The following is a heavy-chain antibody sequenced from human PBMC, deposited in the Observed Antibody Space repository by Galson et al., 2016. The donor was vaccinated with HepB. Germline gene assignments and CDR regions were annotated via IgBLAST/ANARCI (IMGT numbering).Heavy chain of an antibody. CDR1: GFTVISNY. V-gene: IGHV3-53*01. CDR3: ARDPSYSSSWYYYFDF. D-gene: IGHD6-13*01. CDR2: VYSGGST. J-gene: IGHJ4*02. Sequence: SLRLSCAASGFTVISNYMTWVRQAPGKGLEWVSVVYSGGSTYYADSVKGRFTISRDNAKNSLYPQMNSLGDEDTAVYFCARDPSYSSSWYYYFDFWGQGTLVTVSS.